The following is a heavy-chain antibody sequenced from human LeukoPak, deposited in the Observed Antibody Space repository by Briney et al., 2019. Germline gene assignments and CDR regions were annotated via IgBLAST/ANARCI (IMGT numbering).Heavy chain of an antibody. J-gene: IGHJ4*02. V-gene: IGHV3-30*18. CDR3: AKADYYDSSGYFDY. Sequence: GGSLRLSCAASGFTFSSYGMHWVRQAPGKGLEWVAVISYDGSNKYYADSVKGRFTISRDNSKNTLYLQMNSLRAEDTAVYYCAKADYYDSSGYFDYWGQGTLVTVSS. CDR1: GFTFSSYG. D-gene: IGHD3-22*01. CDR2: ISYDGSNK.